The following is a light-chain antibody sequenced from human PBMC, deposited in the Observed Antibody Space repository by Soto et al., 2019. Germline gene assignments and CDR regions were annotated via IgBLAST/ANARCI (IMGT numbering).Light chain of an antibody. Sequence: IVLTQSPGTLSLSPGERATLSCRASQSVSSSYLAWYQQKPGQAPRLLIYDASSRATGIPDRFSGSGSGTDFTLTISGLEPEDFAVYYCQQYGSSPPWTFGQGTKVEIK. CDR3: QQYGSSPPWT. CDR1: QSVSSSY. CDR2: DAS. V-gene: IGKV3-20*01. J-gene: IGKJ1*01.